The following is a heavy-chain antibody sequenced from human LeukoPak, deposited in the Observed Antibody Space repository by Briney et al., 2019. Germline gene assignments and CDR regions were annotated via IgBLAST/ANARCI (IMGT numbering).Heavy chain of an antibody. J-gene: IGHJ6*04. CDR3: ARSPLYDFWSGYYPIDSYYYYYGMDV. D-gene: IGHD3-3*01. Sequence: ASVKVSCKASGYTFTSYGISWVRQAPGQGLEWIGWISAYNGNTNYAQKLQGRVTMPTDTSTSTAYMELRSLRSDDTAVYYCARSPLYDFWSGYYPIDSYYYYYGMDVWGKGTTVTVS. CDR1: GYTFTSYG. CDR2: ISAYNGNT. V-gene: IGHV1-18*01.